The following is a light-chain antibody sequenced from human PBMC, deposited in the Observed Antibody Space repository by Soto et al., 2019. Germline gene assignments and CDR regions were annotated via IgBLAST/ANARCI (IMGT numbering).Light chain of an antibody. CDR3: QQRSNFMYT. V-gene: IGKV3-11*01. CDR2: DAS. CDR1: QSVSSN. Sequence: EIVLTQSPATLSLSPGERVTLSCRASQSVSSNLAWYQQKPGQAPRLLIYDASNRATGIPARFSGSGSGTGFTLTISSLEPEDCAIYYCQQRSNFMYTFGQGTKLEIK. J-gene: IGKJ2*01.